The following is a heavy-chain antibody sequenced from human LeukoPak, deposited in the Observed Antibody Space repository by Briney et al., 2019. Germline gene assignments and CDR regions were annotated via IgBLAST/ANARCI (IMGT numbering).Heavy chain of an antibody. D-gene: IGHD2-15*01. CDR3: AKDERYCSGGSCYSTYFQH. Sequence: GGSLRLSCAASGFTFSSYAMSWVRQAPGKGLEWVSAISGSGGSTYYADSVKGRFTISRDNSKNTLYLQMNNLRAEDTAVYYCAKDERYCSGGSCYSTYFQHWGQGTLVTVSS. CDR2: ISGSGGST. V-gene: IGHV3-23*01. J-gene: IGHJ1*01. CDR1: GFTFSSYA.